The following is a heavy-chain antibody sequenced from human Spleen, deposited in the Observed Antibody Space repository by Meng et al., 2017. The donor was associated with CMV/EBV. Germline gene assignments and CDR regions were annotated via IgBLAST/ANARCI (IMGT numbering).Heavy chain of an antibody. Sequence: SETLSLTCTVSGGSISSSSYYWGWIRQPPGKGLEWIGSIYYSGSTYYNPSLKSRVTISVDTSKNQFSLKLSSVTAADTAVYYCARGKAARFDYWGQGTLVTVSS. CDR3: ARGKAARFDY. V-gene: IGHV4-39*07. CDR1: GGSISSSSYY. CDR2: IYYSGST. J-gene: IGHJ4*02. D-gene: IGHD6-6*01.